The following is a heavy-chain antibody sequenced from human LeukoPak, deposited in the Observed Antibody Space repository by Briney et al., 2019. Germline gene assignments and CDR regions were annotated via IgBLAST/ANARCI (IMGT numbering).Heavy chain of an antibody. J-gene: IGHJ4*02. V-gene: IGHV5-51*01. Sequence: GESLKISCKGSGYSFTSYWIGWVRQMPGKGLEWMGIIYPGDSDTRYSPSFQGQVTISADKSISTAYLQWSSLKASDTAMYYCARGVYSVRGVILSSFDYWGQGTLVTVSS. CDR3: ARGVYSVRGVILSSFDY. CDR2: IYPGDSDT. CDR1: GYSFTSYW. D-gene: IGHD3-10*01.